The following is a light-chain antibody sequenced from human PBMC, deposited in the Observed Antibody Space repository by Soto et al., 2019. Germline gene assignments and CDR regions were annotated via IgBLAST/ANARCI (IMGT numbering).Light chain of an antibody. Sequence: DIVVTQTPLSSPVTLGQPASISCRSSESLVHSDGTTYLSWFQQRPGQPPRLLIYHISNRFSGVPDRFSGSGEGTDFTLKISRVEDEDVGVYYCMQAKQFPYTFGQGTKLEIK. V-gene: IGKV2-24*01. CDR1: ESLVHSDGTTY. CDR3: MQAKQFPYT. J-gene: IGKJ2*01. CDR2: HIS.